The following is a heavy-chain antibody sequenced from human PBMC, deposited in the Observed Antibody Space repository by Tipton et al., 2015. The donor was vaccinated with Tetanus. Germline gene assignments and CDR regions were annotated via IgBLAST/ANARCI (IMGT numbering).Heavy chain of an antibody. CDR2: IYYSGST. CDR1: GGSISNYY. Sequence: TLSLTCTVSGGSISNYYWSWIRQPPGKGLEWIGYIYYSGSTNYNPSLKSRVTISVDTSKNQFSLKLGSVTAADTAVYYCARANGPGSYLDYWGQGTLVTVSS. V-gene: IGHV4-59*12. CDR3: ARANGPGSYLDY. D-gene: IGHD2-8*01. J-gene: IGHJ4*02.